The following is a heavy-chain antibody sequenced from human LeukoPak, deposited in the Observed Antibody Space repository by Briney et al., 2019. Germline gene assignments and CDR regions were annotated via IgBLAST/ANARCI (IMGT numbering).Heavy chain of an antibody. CDR1: GGSFRGYY. V-gene: IGHV4-34*01. Sequence: SETLSLTCAVYGGSFRGYYWSWIRQPPGKGLEWIGEINHSGRTNYNPSLKSRVTISVDTSKNQFSLKLSSVTAADTAVYYCARERCLGYCSSTSTRRGWFDPWGQGTLVTVSS. CDR3: ARERCLGYCSSTSTRRGWFDP. D-gene: IGHD2-2*01. J-gene: IGHJ5*02. CDR2: INHSGRT.